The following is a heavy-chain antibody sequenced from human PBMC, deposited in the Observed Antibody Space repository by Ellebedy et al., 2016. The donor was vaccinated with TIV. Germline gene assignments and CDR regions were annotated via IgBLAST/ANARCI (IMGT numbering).Heavy chain of an antibody. D-gene: IGHD3-10*01. CDR1: GYIFTDYY. CDR2: INPNNGGT. V-gene: IGHV1-2*02. J-gene: IGHJ4*02. CDR3: TRGPSGGYFDY. Sequence: AASVKVSWKVSGYIFTDYYIHWFRQAPGQEFEWMGWINPNNGGTNYAQKFQDRVTITRDTTISTVYMDLSRLTSDDTAVYYCTRGPSGGYFDYWGQGTLVPVSS.